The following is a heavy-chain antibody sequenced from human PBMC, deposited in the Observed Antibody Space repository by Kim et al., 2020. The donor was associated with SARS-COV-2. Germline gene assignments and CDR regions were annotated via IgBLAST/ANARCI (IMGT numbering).Heavy chain of an antibody. V-gene: IGHV4-39*01. Sequence: SETLSLTCTVSGGSISSSSYYWGWIRQPPGKGLEWIVSIYYSGSTYYNPSLKSRVTISVDTSKNQFSLKLSSVTAADTAVYYCATHSMIVVVPDYWGQGTLVTVSS. CDR3: ATHSMIVVVPDY. D-gene: IGHD3-22*01. J-gene: IGHJ4*02. CDR1: GGSISSSSYY. CDR2: IYYSGST.